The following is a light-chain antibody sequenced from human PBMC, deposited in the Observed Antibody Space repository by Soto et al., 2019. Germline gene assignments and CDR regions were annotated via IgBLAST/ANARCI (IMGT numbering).Light chain of an antibody. V-gene: IGKV3-15*01. CDR2: GAS. J-gene: IGKJ5*01. CDR3: QQYNNWPRG. Sequence: EIVMTQSPATLSVSPGERATLSCRASQSVSSNLAWYQQKPGQAPRLLIYGASTRATGIPARFSGSGSGTEFTLTICSLQSEDFAVYYCQQYNNWPRGFGQGTRLEIK. CDR1: QSVSSN.